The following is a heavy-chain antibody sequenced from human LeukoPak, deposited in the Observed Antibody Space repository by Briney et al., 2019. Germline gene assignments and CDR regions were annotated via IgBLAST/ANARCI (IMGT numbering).Heavy chain of an antibody. CDR1: GGSFSGYY. V-gene: IGHV4-39*01. CDR2: IYYSGNT. D-gene: IGHD6-6*01. CDR3: ARHWVYSSSHFDY. Sequence: SETLSLTCAVYGGSFSGYYWGWIRQPPGKGLEWIGTIYYSGNTYYNPSLKSRVTISVDTSKNQFSLKLSSVTPADTAVYYCARHWVYSSSHFDYWVQGTLVTVSS. J-gene: IGHJ4*02.